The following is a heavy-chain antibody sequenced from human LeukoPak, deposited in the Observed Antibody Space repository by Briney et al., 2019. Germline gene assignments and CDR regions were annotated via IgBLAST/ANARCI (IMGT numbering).Heavy chain of an antibody. V-gene: IGHV4-59*01. J-gene: IGHJ4*02. CDR1: RGSISSYY. D-gene: IGHD3-22*01. CDR3: ARGYDSSAYYPFNY. CDR2: IYYSGST. Sequence: SETLSLTCTVSRGSISSYYWSWIRQPPGKGLEWIGYIYYSGSTNYNPSLKSRVTISVDTSKNQFSLKLSSVTAADTAVYYCARGYDSSAYYPFNYWGQGTLVTVSS.